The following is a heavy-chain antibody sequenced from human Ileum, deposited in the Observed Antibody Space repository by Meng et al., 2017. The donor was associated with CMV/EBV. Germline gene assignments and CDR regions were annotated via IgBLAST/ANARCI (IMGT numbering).Heavy chain of an antibody. D-gene: IGHD1-1*01. CDR2: IGSSGSGI. V-gene: IGHV3-21*06. CDR1: GFTFSSYS. J-gene: IGHJ4*02. Sequence: GGSLRLSCAASGFTFSSYSMDWLRQAPGKGLEWVASIGSSGSGIYYSESLKGRFTISRDNAKNSLFLQINNLRAEDTAVYYRARDRLEGDYSGPGYWGQGTLVTVSS. CDR3: ARDRLEGDYSGPGY.